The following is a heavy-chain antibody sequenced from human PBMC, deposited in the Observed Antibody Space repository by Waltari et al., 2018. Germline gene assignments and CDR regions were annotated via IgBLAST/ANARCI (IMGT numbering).Heavy chain of an antibody. CDR3: ARHWKRNGYRFDP. CDR1: GGSINRSSYY. CDR2: MYYSGTT. V-gene: IGHV4-39*01. Sequence: QLLLQESGPGLVTPSETLSLTCTVSGGSINRSSYYWGWVRQSPGKGPEWLGSMYYSGTTYYNPTLESRLTISGDTSKNQFSRRLSSVTAADTAVYYCARHWKRNGYRFDPWGQGTRVTVSS. J-gene: IGHJ5*02. D-gene: IGHD5-12*01.